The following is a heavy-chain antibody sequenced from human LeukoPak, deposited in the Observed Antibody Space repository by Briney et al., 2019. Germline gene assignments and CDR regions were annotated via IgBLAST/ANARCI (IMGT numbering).Heavy chain of an antibody. V-gene: IGHV3-23*01. D-gene: IGHD3-10*01. Sequence: GGSLRLSCAASDFTFISYALRWVRQAPGKGLEWVSAISGSGTSTYYADSVKGRFTISRDNSKNTLYLQMNSLRAEDTAVYYCAKGRGIYGSGSYSNFDYWGQGTLVTVSS. CDR1: DFTFISYA. CDR2: ISGSGTST. J-gene: IGHJ4*02. CDR3: AKGRGIYGSGSYSNFDY.